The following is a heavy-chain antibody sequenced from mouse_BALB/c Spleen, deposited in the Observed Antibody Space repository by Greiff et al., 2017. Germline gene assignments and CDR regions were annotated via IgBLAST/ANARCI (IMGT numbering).Heavy chain of an antibody. CDR3: ARDETTWFAY. V-gene: IGHV1-80*01. Sequence: QVQLQQSGAELVRPGSSVKISCKASGYAFSSYWMNWVKQRPGQGLEWIGQIYPGDGDTNYNGKFKGKATLTADKSSSTAYMQLSSLTSEDSAVYFCARDETTWFAYWGQGTLVTVSA. D-gene: IGHD2-13*01. CDR1: GYAFSSYW. CDR2: IYPGDGDT. J-gene: IGHJ3*01.